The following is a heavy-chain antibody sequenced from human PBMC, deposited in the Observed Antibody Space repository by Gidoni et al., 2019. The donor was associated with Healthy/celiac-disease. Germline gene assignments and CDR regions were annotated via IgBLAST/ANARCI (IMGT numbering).Heavy chain of an antibody. CDR1: GYTFTSYG. J-gene: IGHJ6*02. V-gene: IGHV1-18*01. D-gene: IGHD6-19*01. CDR3: ARDPPVAGDYYYYYGMDV. Sequence: QVKLVQSGAEVKKPGASVKVSCKASGYTFTSYGSGWVRQAPGQGLEWMGWISAYNGNTNYAQKLQGRVTMTTDTSTSTAYMELRSLRSDDTAVYYCARDPPVAGDYYYYYGMDVWGQGTTVTVSS. CDR2: ISAYNGNT.